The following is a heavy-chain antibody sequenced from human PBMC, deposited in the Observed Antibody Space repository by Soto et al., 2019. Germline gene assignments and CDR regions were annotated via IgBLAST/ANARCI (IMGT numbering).Heavy chain of an antibody. V-gene: IGHV1-2*04. CDR3: ARSVTTHLAADF. CDR1: GYTFTTYY. D-gene: IGHD4-17*01. J-gene: IGHJ4*02. Sequence: ASVKVSCKASGYTFTTYYINWVRQAPGQGLEWMGWINPNTGATNYAQKFQGWVTLTRDTSVTTAYMEVSRLTSGDAAVYFCARSVTTHLAADFWGQGTLVTVSS. CDR2: INPNTGAT.